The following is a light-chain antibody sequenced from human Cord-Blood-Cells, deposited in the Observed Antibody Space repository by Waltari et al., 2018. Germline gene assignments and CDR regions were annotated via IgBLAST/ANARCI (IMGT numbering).Light chain of an antibody. Sequence: QSALTQPASVSGSPGQSITISCTGTSSDVGSYNLVSWYPQHPGKAPKLMIYEGSKRPSGVSNRFSGAKAGHTASLTISGLQAEDEADYYCCSYAGSSTFYVFGTGPKVTVL. CDR2: EGS. CDR1: SSDVGSYNL. CDR3: CSYAGSSTFYV. V-gene: IGLV2-23*01. J-gene: IGLJ1*01.